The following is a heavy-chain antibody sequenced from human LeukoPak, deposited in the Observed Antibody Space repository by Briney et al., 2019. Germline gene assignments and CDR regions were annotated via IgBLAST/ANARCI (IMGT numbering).Heavy chain of an antibody. Sequence: SETLSLTCTVSGGSVSSVNYYWGWIRQPPGKGLEWIGSIYYSGSTYYNPSLKSRVAISVDTSKNHFSLTLNAVTAADTAVYCASYSGTYSAFEIWGQGTPVTVSS. D-gene: IGHD1-26*01. CDR3: SYSGTYSAFEI. V-gene: IGHV4-39*07. J-gene: IGHJ3*02. CDR1: GGSVSSVNYY. CDR2: IYYSGST.